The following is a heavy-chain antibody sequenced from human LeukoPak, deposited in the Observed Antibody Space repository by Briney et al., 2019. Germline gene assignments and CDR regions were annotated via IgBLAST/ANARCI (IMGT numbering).Heavy chain of an antibody. V-gene: IGHV3-9*01. CDR2: ITGNSGTI. Sequence: PGGSLRLSCAASGFIFDEYAMHWVRQPPGKGLEWVSGITGNSGTIGYADSVKGRFTISRDNAKNSLYLQMNSLRTEDTALYYCTKGDRGRSVPDYWGRGTLVTVSS. J-gene: IGHJ4*02. CDR1: GFIFDEYA. CDR3: TKGDRGRSVPDY. D-gene: IGHD2-21*02.